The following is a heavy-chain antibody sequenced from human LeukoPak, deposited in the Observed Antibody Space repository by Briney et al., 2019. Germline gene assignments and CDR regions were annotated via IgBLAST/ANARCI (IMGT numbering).Heavy chain of an antibody. J-gene: IGHJ4*02. V-gene: IGHV3-21*01. CDR3: ARDGAYYGSGNSY. Sequence: GGSLRLSCAVSGFTFSSYSMNWVRQAPGKGLEWVSSISSSSSYIYCADSVKGRFTISRDNAKNSLYLQMNSLRAEDTAVYYCARDGAYYGSGNSYWGQGTLVTVSS. CDR1: GFTFSSYS. CDR2: ISSSSSYI. D-gene: IGHD3-10*01.